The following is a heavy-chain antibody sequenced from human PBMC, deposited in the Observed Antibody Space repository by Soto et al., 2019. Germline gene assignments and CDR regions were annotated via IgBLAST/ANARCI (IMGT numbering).Heavy chain of an antibody. CDR3: AKDLPGELLPTCFDS. J-gene: IGHJ5*01. CDR1: GFTLSDFS. CDR2: ISSSRST. D-gene: IGHD3-10*01. Sequence: GGSLRLSCAASGFTLSDFSMHWVRQAAGKGLEWVSYISSSRSTYYTDSVKGRFTISRDNSKSTLYLQMTSLRAEDTALYYCAKDLPGELLPTCFDSWGPGTLVTVSS. V-gene: IGHV3-48*02.